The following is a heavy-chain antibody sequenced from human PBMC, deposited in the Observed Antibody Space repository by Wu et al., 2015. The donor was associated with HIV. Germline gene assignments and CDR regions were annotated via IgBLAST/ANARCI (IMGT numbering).Heavy chain of an antibody. J-gene: IGHJ3*02. V-gene: IGHV1-69*05. CDR1: GGSFSSFT. D-gene: IGHD3-22*01. CDR3: AAEIYDSSGYGAFDI. CDR2: LVPVFATT. Sequence: QVQLVQSGAEVKKPGSSVKVSCKTSGGSFSSFTISWVRQAPGQGLEWIGGLVPVFATTNYAQTLQDRVTITTDASTNTAYMELSSLRSEDTAVYYCAAEIYDSSGYGAFDIWGQGTMVTVSS.